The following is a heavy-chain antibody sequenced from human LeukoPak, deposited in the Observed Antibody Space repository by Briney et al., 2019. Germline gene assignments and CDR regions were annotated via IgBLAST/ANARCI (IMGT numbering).Heavy chain of an antibody. D-gene: IGHD3-22*01. CDR2: IYYSGST. CDR1: GGSISSSSYY. CDR3: AREYLAYYYDSSGYGFFGY. Sequence: SETLSLTCTVSGGSISSSSYYWGWLRQPPGKGLEWIGSIYYSGSTYYNPSLKSRVTISVDTSKNQFSLKLSSVTAADTAVYYCAREYLAYYYDSSGYGFFGYWGQGTLVTVSS. J-gene: IGHJ4*02. V-gene: IGHV4-39*02.